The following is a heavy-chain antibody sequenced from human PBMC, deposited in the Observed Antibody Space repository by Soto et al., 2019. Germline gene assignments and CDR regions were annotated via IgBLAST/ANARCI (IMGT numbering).Heavy chain of an antibody. CDR2: INPNSGGT. V-gene: IGHV1-2*04. D-gene: IGHD5-18*01. Sequence: ASVKVSCKASGYTFTGYYMHWVRQAPGQGLEWMGWINPNSGGTNYAQKFQGWVTMTRDTSISTAYMELSRLRSDDTAVYYCARDLGGYSYGDYDAFDIWGQGTMVTV. CDR3: ARDLGGYSYGDYDAFDI. CDR1: GYTFTGYY. J-gene: IGHJ3*02.